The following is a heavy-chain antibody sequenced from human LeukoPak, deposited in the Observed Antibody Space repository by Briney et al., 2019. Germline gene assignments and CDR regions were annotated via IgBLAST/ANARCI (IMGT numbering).Heavy chain of an antibody. CDR3: ARDGGVGARAFDY. D-gene: IGHD1-26*01. CDR2: INPNSGGT. Sequence: GASVKVSCKASGGTFSSYAISWVRQAPGQGLEWMGWINPNSGGTNYAQKFQGWVTMTRDTSISTAYMELSRLRSDDTAVYYCARDGGVGARAFDYWGQGTLVTVSS. J-gene: IGHJ4*02. V-gene: IGHV1-2*04. CDR1: GGTFSSYA.